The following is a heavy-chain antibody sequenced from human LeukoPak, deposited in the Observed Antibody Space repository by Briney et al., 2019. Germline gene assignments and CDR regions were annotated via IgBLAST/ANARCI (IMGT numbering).Heavy chain of an antibody. CDR3: ARVKAVAGTGDDYYYYGMDV. CDR1: GYTFTSYG. CDR2: ISAYNGNT. D-gene: IGHD6-19*01. V-gene: IGHV1-18*01. Sequence: ASVKVSCTASGYTFTSYGISWVRQAPGQGLEWMGWISAYNGNTNYAQKLQGRVTMTTDTSTSTAYMELRSLRSDDTAVYYCARVKAVAGTGDDYYYYGMDVWGQGTTVTVSS. J-gene: IGHJ6*02.